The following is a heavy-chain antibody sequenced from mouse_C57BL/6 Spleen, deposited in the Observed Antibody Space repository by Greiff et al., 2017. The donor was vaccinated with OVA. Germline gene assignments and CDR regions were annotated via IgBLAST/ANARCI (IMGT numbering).Heavy chain of an antibody. J-gene: IGHJ4*01. V-gene: IGHV1-52*01. D-gene: IGHD2-12*01. Sequence: VQLQQPGAELVRPGSSVKLSCKASGYTFTSYWMHWVKQRPIQGLAWIGHIDPSDSEPHYNQKFKDKATLTVDKSSSTAYMQLSSLTSEDSAVYYGARRAHDVGAMDYWGQGTSGTVAS. CDR3: ARRAHDVGAMDY. CDR2: IDPSDSEP. CDR1: GYTFTSYW.